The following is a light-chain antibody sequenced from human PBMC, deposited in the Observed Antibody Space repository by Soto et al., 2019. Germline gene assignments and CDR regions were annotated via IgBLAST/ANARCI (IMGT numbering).Light chain of an antibody. CDR3: SSYGGANTVV. Sequence: QSALTQPPSASGSPGQSVTISCTGTSNDVGGYNYVSWYQQHPGKAPKLMIHEVSKRPSGVPDRFSGSKSGNTASLNVSGLLTEDEADYYCSSYGGANTVVFGGGTKVTVL. V-gene: IGLV2-8*01. J-gene: IGLJ2*01. CDR2: EVS. CDR1: SNDVGGYNY.